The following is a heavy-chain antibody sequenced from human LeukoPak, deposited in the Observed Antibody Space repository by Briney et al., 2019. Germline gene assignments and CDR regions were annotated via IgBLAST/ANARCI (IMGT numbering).Heavy chain of an antibody. CDR1: GYSVTSYW. J-gene: IGHJ4*02. V-gene: IGHV5-51*01. CDR3: ARQYYDSSGYYPYFDY. D-gene: IGHD3-22*01. Sequence: GESLKISCKGSGYSVTSYWIGWVRQMPGKGLEWMGIIYPGDSDTRYSPSFQGQVTISADKSISTAYLQWSSLKASDTAMYYCARQYYDSSGYYPYFDYWGQGTLVTVSS. CDR2: IYPGDSDT.